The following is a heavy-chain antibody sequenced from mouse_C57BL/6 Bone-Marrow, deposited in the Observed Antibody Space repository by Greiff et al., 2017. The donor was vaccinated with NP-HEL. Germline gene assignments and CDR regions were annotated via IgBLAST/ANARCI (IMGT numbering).Heavy chain of an antibody. CDR3: ARSHYYGSSGGFDY. CDR1: GYTFTSYW. D-gene: IGHD1-1*01. J-gene: IGHJ2*01. Sequence: VQLQQPGAELVKPGASVKLSCKASGYTFTSYWMHWVKQRPGQGLEWIGMIHPNSGSTNYNEKFKSKATLTVDKSSSTAYMQLSSLTSEDSAVYYCARSHYYGSSGGFDYWGQGTTLTVSS. V-gene: IGHV1-64*01. CDR2: IHPNSGST.